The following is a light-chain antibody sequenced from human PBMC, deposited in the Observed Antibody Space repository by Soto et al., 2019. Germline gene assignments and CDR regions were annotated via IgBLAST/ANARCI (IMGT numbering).Light chain of an antibody. V-gene: IGKV1-39*01. CDR2: AAS. CDR1: QSISSY. J-gene: IGKJ2*01. CDR3: LQIYSTPYT. Sequence: DIQMTQSPSSLSASVGDRVIITCRASQSISSYLHWYQQRPGKAPKLLISAASSLQSGVPSRFSGSGSGTDFTLTISSLQPEDFATYCCLQIYSTPYTFGQGTKLEIK.